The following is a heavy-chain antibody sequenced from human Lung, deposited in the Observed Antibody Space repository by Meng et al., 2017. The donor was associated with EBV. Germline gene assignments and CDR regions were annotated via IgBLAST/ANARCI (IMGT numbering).Heavy chain of an antibody. CDR3: ARDRTTGRYFDY. D-gene: IGHD4-11*01. CDR2: IYYSGST. Sequence: QLQLQDADSGLVKPSQTLSRTCAVSGGSINSGGYYWSWIRQPPGKGLEWIGYIYYSGSTYYNPSLKSRVTISVDTSKNQFSLKLSSVTAADTAVYYCARDRTTGRYFDYWGQGTLVTVSS. V-gene: IGHV4-30-4*01. CDR1: GGSINSGGYY. J-gene: IGHJ4*02.